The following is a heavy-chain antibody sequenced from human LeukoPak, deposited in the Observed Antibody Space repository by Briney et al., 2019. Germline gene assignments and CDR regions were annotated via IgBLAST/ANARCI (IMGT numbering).Heavy chain of an antibody. CDR1: GFTFSSYA. V-gene: IGHV3-23*01. CDR2: IGGSGGTT. J-gene: IGHJ4*02. D-gene: IGHD5-18*01. Sequence: GGSLRLSCAASGFTFSSYAMSWVRQARGKGLEWVSAIGGSGGTTYYADSVKGRFTISRDNSKNTLYLQMNSLRAEDTAVYYCAKDHEAHGYSYRYGWGRGTLVTVSS. CDR3: AKDHEAHGYSYRYG.